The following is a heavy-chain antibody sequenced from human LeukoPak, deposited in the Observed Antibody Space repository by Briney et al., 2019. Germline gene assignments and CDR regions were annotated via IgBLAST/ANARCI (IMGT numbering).Heavy chain of an antibody. CDR1: GFTFTRYW. D-gene: IGHD6-13*01. V-gene: IGHV3-74*01. CDR2: INPEGGGT. Sequence: GGSLRLSCAASGFTFTRYWMHWVRQTPGKGLVWVSRINPEGGGTGYADSVKGRFTISRDNAKNTLYLQMNSLRAEDTAVYYCARGASVAAAGASPWGRGTLVTVSS. CDR3: ARGASVAAAGASP. J-gene: IGHJ1*01.